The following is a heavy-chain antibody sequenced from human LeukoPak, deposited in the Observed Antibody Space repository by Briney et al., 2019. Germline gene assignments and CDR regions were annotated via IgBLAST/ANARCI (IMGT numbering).Heavy chain of an antibody. CDR1: GGPISSYY. CDR3: ARSYRHYYASGSYHNWFDP. J-gene: IGHJ5*02. V-gene: IGHV4-59*01. CDR2: IYYSGST. D-gene: IGHD3-10*01. Sequence: SETLSLTCTVSGGPISSYYWSWIRQPPGKGLEWIGYIYYSGSTNYNPSPKSRVTISVDTSKNQFSLKLSSVTAADTAVYYCARSYRHYYASGSYHNWFDPWGQGTLVTVSS.